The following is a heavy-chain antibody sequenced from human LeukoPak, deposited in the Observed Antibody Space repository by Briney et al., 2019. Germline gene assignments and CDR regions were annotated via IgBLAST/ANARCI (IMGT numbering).Heavy chain of an antibody. Sequence: GGSLRLSCAASGFTFSSYWMNWARQAPGKGLEWVASINHNGNVNYYVDSVKGRFTISRDNAKNSLYLQMSNLRAEDTAVYFCARPGAGPTDYWGQGTLVTVSS. CDR2: INHNGNVN. CDR1: GFTFSSYW. CDR3: ARPGAGPTDY. D-gene: IGHD6-19*01. V-gene: IGHV3-7*03. J-gene: IGHJ4*02.